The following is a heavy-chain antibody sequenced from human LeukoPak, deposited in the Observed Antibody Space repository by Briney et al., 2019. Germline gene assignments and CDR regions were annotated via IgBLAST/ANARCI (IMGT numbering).Heavy chain of an antibody. CDR2: VYHVGTT. V-gene: IGHV4-38-2*02. J-gene: IGHJ3*02. CDR1: GYSINNGYY. D-gene: IGHD3-10*01. CDR3: AREFLRFGVLSTEGAFDI. Sequence: SETLSLTCTVSGYSINNGYYWGWIRQPPGKGLEWIGVYHVGTTDYNPSLKGRVTISVDTSKNQFSLKLSSVTAADTAVYYCAREFLRFGVLSTEGAFDIWGQGTMVTVSS.